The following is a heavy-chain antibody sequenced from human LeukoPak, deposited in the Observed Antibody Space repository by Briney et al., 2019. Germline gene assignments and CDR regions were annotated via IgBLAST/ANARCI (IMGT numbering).Heavy chain of an antibody. Sequence: GESLRLSCAASGFTVSTNYMSWVRQAPGKGLEWVSVISSGGTPYYADSVKGRFTISRDCSENTLYLQMHSLRAEDTAVYYCARGGAGYAFDYWGQGTLVTVSS. V-gene: IGHV3-66*02. CDR1: GFTVSTNY. J-gene: IGHJ4*02. D-gene: IGHD5-12*01. CDR2: ISSGGTP. CDR3: ARGGAGYAFDY.